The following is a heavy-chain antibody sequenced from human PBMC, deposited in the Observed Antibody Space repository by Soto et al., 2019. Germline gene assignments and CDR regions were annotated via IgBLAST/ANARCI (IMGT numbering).Heavy chain of an antibody. V-gene: IGHV4-30-2*01. CDR2: IYHSGST. D-gene: IGHD2-15*01. CDR1: GGSISSGGYS. J-gene: IGHJ4*02. Sequence: PSETLCLTCAVSGGSISSGGYSWSWIRQPPGKGLDWIGYIYHSGSTYYNPSLKSRVTISVDRSKNQFSLKLTSVTAADTAVYYCARRGPGGYCNGGTCPPFDYWGQGTLVTVSS. CDR3: ARRGPGGYCNGGTCPPFDY.